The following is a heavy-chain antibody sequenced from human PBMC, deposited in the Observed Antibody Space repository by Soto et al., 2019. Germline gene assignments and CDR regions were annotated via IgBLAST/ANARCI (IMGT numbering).Heavy chain of an antibody. CDR3: AKDKRGFIVATGTQGTSNYFDY. CDR2: ISWNSGTI. Sequence: PGGSLRLSCAASGFTFHDYAMQWVRQAPGKGLEWVSGISWNSGTIDYAESVKGRFSVSRDNAKSSLYLQMNSLRAEDTALYYCAKDKRGFIVATGTQGTSNYFDYWGQGTLVTVSS. J-gene: IGHJ4*02. D-gene: IGHD6-13*01. V-gene: IGHV3-9*01. CDR1: GFTFHDYA.